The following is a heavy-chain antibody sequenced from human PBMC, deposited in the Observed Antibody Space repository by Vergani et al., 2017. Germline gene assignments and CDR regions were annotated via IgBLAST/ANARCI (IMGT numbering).Heavy chain of an antibody. CDR1: GFTFSSYS. D-gene: IGHD3-3*01. CDR3: ARDTPYYDFWSGYWNAFDI. V-gene: IGHV3-21*01. Sequence: EVQLVESGGGLVKPGGSLRLSCAASGFTFSSYSMNWVRQAPGKGLEWVSSISSSSYIYYADSVKGRFTISRDNAKNSLYLQMNSLRAEDTAVYYCARDTPYYDFWSGYWNAFDIWGQGTMVTVSS. CDR2: ISSSSYI. J-gene: IGHJ3*02.